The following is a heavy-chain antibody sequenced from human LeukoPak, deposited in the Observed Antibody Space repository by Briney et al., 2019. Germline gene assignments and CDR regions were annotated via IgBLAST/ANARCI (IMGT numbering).Heavy chain of an antibody. D-gene: IGHD3-22*01. CDR3: ARPGKTYYFDSSGYYTGYFDS. V-gene: IGHV5-51*01. Sequence: GESLKISCKGSGYSFTSYWIGWVRQMPGKGLEWMGIIYPGDSDTRYSPSFQGQVTISADKSISTAYLQWSSLKASDTAMYYCARPGKTYYFDSSGYYTGYFDSWGQGTLVTVSS. CDR1: GYSFTSYW. J-gene: IGHJ4*02. CDR2: IYPGDSDT.